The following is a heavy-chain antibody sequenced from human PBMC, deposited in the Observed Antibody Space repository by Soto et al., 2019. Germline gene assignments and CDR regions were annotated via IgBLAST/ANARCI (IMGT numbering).Heavy chain of an antibody. CDR1: SGSISSSNW. V-gene: IGHV4-4*02. CDR2: IYQSGST. J-gene: IGHJ5*02. Sequence: QVQLQESGPGLVKPSGTLSLTCAVSSGSISSSNWWSWVRQPPGKGLEWIGEIYQSGSTNYNPSLKSRVTISVDKTKHQFSLKLSSVTAADTAVYYGVSYGYCSSTSCYVSWGKGTLVTVSS. D-gene: IGHD2-2*01. CDR3: VSYGYCSSTSCYVS.